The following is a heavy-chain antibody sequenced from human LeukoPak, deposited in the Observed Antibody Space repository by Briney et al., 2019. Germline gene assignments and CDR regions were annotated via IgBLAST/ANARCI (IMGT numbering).Heavy chain of an antibody. CDR2: ISAHNGNT. CDR3: ARDTEPGIAVAGTSY. J-gene: IGHJ4*02. V-gene: IGHV1-18*01. D-gene: IGHD6-19*01. CDR1: GYTFTSYG. Sequence: GASVKVSCKASGYTFTSYGISWVRQAPGQGLEWMGWISAHNGNTNYAQKLQGRVTMTTDTSTSTAYMELRSLRSDDTAVYYCARDTEPGIAVAGTSYWGQGTLVTVSS.